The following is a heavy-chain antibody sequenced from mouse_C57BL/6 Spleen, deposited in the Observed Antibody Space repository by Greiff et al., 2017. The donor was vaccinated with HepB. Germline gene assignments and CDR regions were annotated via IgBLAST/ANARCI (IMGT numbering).Heavy chain of an antibody. CDR2: INPGSGGT. V-gene: IGHV1-54*01. J-gene: IGHJ3*01. CDR3: ARGANWAWFAY. D-gene: IGHD4-1*01. Sequence: VQLQQSGAELVRPGPSVKVSCKASGYAFTNYLIEWVKQRPGQGLEWIGVINPGSGGTNYNEKFKGKATLTADKSSSTAYMQLSSLTSEDSAVYFCARGANWAWFAYWGQGTLVTVSA. CDR1: GYAFTNYL.